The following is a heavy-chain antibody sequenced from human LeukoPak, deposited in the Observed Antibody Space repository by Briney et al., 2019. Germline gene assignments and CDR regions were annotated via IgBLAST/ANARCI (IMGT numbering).Heavy chain of an antibody. J-gene: IGHJ4*02. CDR3: ASPGVAGTGLDY. V-gene: IGHV4-39*01. CDR1: GGSISSSSYH. Sequence: SETLSLTCTVSGGSISSSSYHWGWIRQPPGKGLEWIGSMYYSGSTYYNPSLKSRVTISVDTSKNQFSLKLSSVTAADTAVYYCASPGVAGTGLDYWGQGTLVTVSS. D-gene: IGHD6-19*01. CDR2: MYYSGST.